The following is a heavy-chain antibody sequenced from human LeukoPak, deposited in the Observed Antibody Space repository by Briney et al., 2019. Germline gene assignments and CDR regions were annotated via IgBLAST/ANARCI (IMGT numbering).Heavy chain of an antibody. CDR1: GLTFSSYS. D-gene: IGHD3-22*01. V-gene: IGHV3-48*02. CDR3: ASWGDSSGYYLDYYDY. CDR2: ISSSRRTI. J-gene: IGHJ4*02. Sequence: GGSLRLSCAASGLTFSSYSMNWVRQAPGKGLEWVSYISSSRRTIYYADSVKGRFTISRDNAKNSLYLQMNSLRDEDTAFYYCASWGDSSGYYLDYYDYWDQGTLVTISS.